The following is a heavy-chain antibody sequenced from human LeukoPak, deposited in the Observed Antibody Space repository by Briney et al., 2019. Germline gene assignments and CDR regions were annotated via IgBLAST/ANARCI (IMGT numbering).Heavy chain of an antibody. V-gene: IGHV3-49*04. D-gene: IGHD3-10*01. CDR2: IRSKAYGGTT. Sequence: GGSLRLSCTASGFTLGDYAMSWVRQAPGKGLEWVGFIRSKAYGGTTEYAASVKGRFTISRDDSKSIAYLQMNSLKTEDTAVYYCTRDRLWFGESPDAFDIWGQGTMVTVSS. CDR1: GFTLGDYA. J-gene: IGHJ3*02. CDR3: TRDRLWFGESPDAFDI.